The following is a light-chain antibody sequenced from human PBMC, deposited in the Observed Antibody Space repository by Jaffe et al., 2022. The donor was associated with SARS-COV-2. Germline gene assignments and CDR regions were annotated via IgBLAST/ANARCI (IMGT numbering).Light chain of an antibody. J-gene: IGKJ1*01. CDR3: QYYSSYWWT. V-gene: IGKV1-5*03. Sequence: DIQMTQSPSTLSASVGDRVTITCRASQTISSYLAWYQQKPGKAPKLLIYKASSLESGVPSRFSGSGSGTEFTLTISSLQPDDFAIYYCQYYSSYWWTFGQGTKVEVK. CDR2: KAS. CDR1: QTISSY.